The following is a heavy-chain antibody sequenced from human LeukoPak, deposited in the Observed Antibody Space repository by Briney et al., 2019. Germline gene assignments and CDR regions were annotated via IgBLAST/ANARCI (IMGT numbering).Heavy chain of an antibody. D-gene: IGHD6-13*01. V-gene: IGHV3-11*04. Sequence: GGSLRLSCAASGFTFSDYYMSWIRQAPGKGLEWVSYISSSGSTIYYADSVKGRFTISRDNAKNSLYLQMNSLRAGDTAVYYCAKDATGYSSSWYAYYYYYYMDVWGKGTTVTISS. CDR3: AKDATGYSSSWYAYYYYYYMDV. CDR2: ISSSGSTI. J-gene: IGHJ6*03. CDR1: GFTFSDYY.